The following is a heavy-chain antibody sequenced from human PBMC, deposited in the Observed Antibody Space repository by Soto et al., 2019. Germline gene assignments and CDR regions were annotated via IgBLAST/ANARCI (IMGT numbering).Heavy chain of an antibody. CDR1: GYSFTRYW. Sequence: PGESLKISCNGSGYSFTRYWISWVRPMPGEGLEWMGRIYPSDSYTNYSPSFQGHVTISADKSISTAYRQWSSRKASDTAMYYWARFSSSGEWMDVWGQGTTVTVSS. V-gene: IGHV5-10-1*01. J-gene: IGHJ6*02. D-gene: IGHD6-13*01. CDR3: ARFSSSGEWMDV. CDR2: IYPSDSYT.